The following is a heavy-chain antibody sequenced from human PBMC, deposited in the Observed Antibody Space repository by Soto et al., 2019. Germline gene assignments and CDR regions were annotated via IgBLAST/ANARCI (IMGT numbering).Heavy chain of an antibody. CDR1: GGSFSGYY. D-gene: IGHD3-10*01. Sequence: PSETLSLTCAVYGGSFSGYYCIFIRQPACKWLEWIGEINHSGSTNYNPCLKSRVTISVDTSKNQFSLKLSSVTAADTAVYYCASKGPYGSGSYYKPRYYCGMDVWGQGTTVTVSS. CDR2: INHSGST. CDR3: ASKGPYGSGSYYKPRYYCGMDV. J-gene: IGHJ6*02. V-gene: IGHV4-34*01.